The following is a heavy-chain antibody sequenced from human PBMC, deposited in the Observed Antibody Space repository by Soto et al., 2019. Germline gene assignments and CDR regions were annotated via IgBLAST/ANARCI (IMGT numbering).Heavy chain of an antibody. CDR3: ARDRLDYFDY. CDR2: IYYSGST. CDR1: GGSISSYY. J-gene: IGHJ4*02. V-gene: IGHV4-59*01. Sequence: SETLSLTCTVSGGSISSYYWSWIRQPPGKGLEWIGYIYYSGSTNYNPSLKSRVTISVDTSKSRFSLKLSSVTAADTAVYYCARDRLDYFDYWGQGTPVTVSS. D-gene: IGHD2-21*01.